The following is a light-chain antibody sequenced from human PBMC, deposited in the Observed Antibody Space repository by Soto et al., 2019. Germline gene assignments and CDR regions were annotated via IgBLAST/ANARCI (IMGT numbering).Light chain of an antibody. CDR2: GAS. CDR3: KQYNNWPLT. Sequence: EIVMTQSPATLSVSPGERATLSCRASQSVSGNLAWYQQKPGQAPRLLIYGASTRATGIPARFTGSGSGTEFTLTIRSLQSEDFAVYYCKQYNNWPLTFGQGTKVDI. CDR1: QSVSGN. J-gene: IGKJ1*01. V-gene: IGKV3-15*01.